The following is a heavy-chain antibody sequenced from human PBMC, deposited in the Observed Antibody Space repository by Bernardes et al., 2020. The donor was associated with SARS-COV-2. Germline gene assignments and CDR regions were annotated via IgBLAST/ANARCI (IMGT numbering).Heavy chain of an antibody. V-gene: IGHV4-59*01. CDR1: GGFITSNY. J-gene: IGHJ6*02. CDR2: VYYSGIT. Sequence: SETLSLTCTVSGGFITSNYWSWIRQPPGKGLEWIGYVYYSGITNYTPSLKSRVTISLDTSKRHFSLRLTSVTAADTAVYYCARGLSTWHRDYYGLDVWGQGTTVTVSS. CDR3: ARGLSTWHRDYYGLDV. D-gene: IGHD2-2*01.